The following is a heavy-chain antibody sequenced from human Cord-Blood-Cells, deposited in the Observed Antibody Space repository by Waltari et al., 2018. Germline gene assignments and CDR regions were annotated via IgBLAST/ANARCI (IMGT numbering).Heavy chain of an antibody. V-gene: IGHV1-2*04. CDR2: INPNSGGT. CDR3: ARVGFSGYDAFDI. D-gene: IGHD5-12*01. CDR1: GYTFTGYD. Sequence: QVQLVQSGAEVKKPGASVKVSCKASGYTFTGYDLHWGRRAPGQGHEWMGWINPNSGGTNYAQKFQGWVTMTRDTSISTAYMELSRLRSDDTAVYYCARVGFSGYDAFDIWGQGTMVTVSS. J-gene: IGHJ3*02.